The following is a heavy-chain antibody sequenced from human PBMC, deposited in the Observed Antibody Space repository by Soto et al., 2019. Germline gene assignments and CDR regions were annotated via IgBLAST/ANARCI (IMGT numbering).Heavy chain of an antibody. J-gene: IGHJ6*02. Sequence: QVQLVESGGGVVQPGRSLRLSCAASGFIFSDFGMHWVRQAPGKGLEWVAVISTDGLNKYYADSVRGRLTVSRDDSKSTLYLQMNSLRVEDTAVYYSARPRLTNDYYFGMDVWGQGTRVTVSS. V-gene: IGHV3-30*03. CDR3: ARPRLTNDYYFGMDV. D-gene: IGHD2-8*01. CDR2: ISTDGLNK. CDR1: GFIFSDFG.